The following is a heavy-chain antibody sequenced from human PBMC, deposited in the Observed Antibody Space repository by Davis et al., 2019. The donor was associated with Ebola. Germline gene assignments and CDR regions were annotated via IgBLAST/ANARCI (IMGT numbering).Heavy chain of an antibody. CDR3: AREGHVDTAMVTVGLYYYYGMDV. CDR1: GYTFTGYY. V-gene: IGHV1-2*04. Sequence: ASVKVSCKASGYTFTGYYMHWVRQAPGQGLEWMGWINPNSGGTNYAQKFQGWVTMTRDTSISTAYMELSRLRSDDTAVYYCAREGHVDTAMVTVGLYYYYGMDVWGQGTTVTVSS. D-gene: IGHD5-18*01. CDR2: INPNSGGT. J-gene: IGHJ6*02.